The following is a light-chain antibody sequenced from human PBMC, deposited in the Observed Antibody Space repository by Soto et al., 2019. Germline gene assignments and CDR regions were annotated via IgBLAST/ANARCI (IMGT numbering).Light chain of an antibody. J-gene: IGLJ1*01. V-gene: IGLV2-14*03. CDR3: SSYSTSTTPFV. CDR2: DVS. Sequence: QSALTQPASVSGPPGQSISISCAGTSSGVGDYNYVSWYQQHPGKAPKLLIYDVSNRPSGVSNRFSGSKSGNTASLTISGLQAEDEADYSCSSYSTSTTPFVFGTGTKLTVL. CDR1: SSGVGDYNY.